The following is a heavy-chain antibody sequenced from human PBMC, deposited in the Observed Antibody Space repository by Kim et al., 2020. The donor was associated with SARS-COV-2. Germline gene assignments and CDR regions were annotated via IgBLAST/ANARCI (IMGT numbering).Heavy chain of an antibody. CDR2: IHYSGST. J-gene: IGHJ4*02. CDR1: GGSISSSSYY. D-gene: IGHD6-13*01. Sequence: SDTLSLTCTVSGGSISSSSYYWGWIRQPPEKGLEWIGSIHYSGSTYYNPSLKSRVTISVDTPKNQFSLKLSSVTAADTAVYYSARGIATEGNAYWGQGTLVTVSS. CDR3: ARGIATEGNAY. V-gene: IGHV4-39*01.